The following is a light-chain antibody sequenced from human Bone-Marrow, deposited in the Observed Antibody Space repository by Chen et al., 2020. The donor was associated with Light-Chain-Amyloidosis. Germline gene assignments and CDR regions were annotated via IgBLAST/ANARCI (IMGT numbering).Light chain of an antibody. CDR1: DLPTKY. J-gene: IGLJ2*01. V-gene: IGLV3-25*03. Sequence: SYELTQPPSVSVSPGQTARITCSGDDLPTKYAYWYQQKPGQAPVLVINRDTERPSVFSERFSDSSSGTTATLTISGVQAEDEADYHCQSADSSGTYEVIFGGGTKLTVL. CDR3: QSADSSGTYEVI. CDR2: RDT.